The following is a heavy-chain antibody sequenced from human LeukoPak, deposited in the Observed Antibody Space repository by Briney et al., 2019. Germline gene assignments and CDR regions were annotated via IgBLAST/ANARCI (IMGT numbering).Heavy chain of an antibody. CDR2: INPNSGGT. J-gene: IGHJ5*02. V-gene: IGHV1-2*02. D-gene: IGHD2-2*01. CDR3: ATCSSTSCYFRANWFDP. Sequence: ASVKVSCKASGYTFTGYYMHWVRQAPGQGIEWMGWINPNSGGTNYAQKFQGRITMTRDTSISTAYMELSRLRSDDTAVYYCATCSSTSCYFRANWFDPWGQGTLVTVSS. CDR1: GYTFTGYY.